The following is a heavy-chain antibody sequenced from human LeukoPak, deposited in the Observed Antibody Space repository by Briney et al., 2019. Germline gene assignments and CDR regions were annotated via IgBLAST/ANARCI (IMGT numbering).Heavy chain of an antibody. V-gene: IGHV3-48*03. CDR1: GFTFSSYE. D-gene: IGHD3-22*01. J-gene: IGHJ4*02. CDR2: ISSSGSTI. Sequence: GGSPRLSCAASGFTFSSYEMNWVRQAPGKGLEWVSYISSSGSTIYYADSVKGRFTISRDNAKNSLYLQMNSLRAEDTAVYYCARGPDYYDSSGYSLFLNYWGQGTLVTVSS. CDR3: ARGPDYYDSSGYSLFLNY.